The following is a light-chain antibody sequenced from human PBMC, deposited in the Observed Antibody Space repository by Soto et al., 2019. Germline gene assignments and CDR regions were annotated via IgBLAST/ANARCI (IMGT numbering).Light chain of an antibody. V-gene: IGKV1-5*01. J-gene: IGKJ1*01. CDR2: DAS. Sequence: DIQMTQSPSTLSASVGDRVTITCRASQHINNWVAWYQQRSGEAPRLLIYDASTLESGVPSRFSGSGSGTEFTLTSSKLRPDDFATYYCQQYDSFWTFGHGTKVEMK. CDR3: QQYDSFWT. CDR1: QHINNW.